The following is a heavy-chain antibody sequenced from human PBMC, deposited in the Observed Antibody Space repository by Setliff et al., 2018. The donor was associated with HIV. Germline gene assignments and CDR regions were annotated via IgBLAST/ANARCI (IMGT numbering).Heavy chain of an antibody. V-gene: IGHV1-69*13. Sequence: RASVKVSCKASGGTFSNYAISWVRQAPGQGLEWMGGIIPIFGAEKYAQKFQGRVTITADESTSIAYMELSSLRSEDTAVYYCARETEVKGYYDSSGSWGLGYWGQGTLVTVSS. CDR3: ARETEVKGYYDSSGSWGLGY. CDR1: GGTFSNYA. D-gene: IGHD3-22*01. CDR2: IIPIFGAE. J-gene: IGHJ4*02.